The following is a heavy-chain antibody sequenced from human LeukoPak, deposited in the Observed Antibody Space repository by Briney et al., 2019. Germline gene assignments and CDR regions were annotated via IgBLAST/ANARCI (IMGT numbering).Heavy chain of an antibody. CDR2: VYDTGSS. D-gene: IGHD3-10*02. J-gene: IGHJ6*03. Sequence: SETLSLTCAVSGGSIDNYYWSWIRLSAGKGLEWIGRVYDTGSSNYNPSFKSRVAMSVDKSSNQFSLRLTSVTVADTAVYYCARGLKAMFIFGSSYNYYMDVWSNGTTVIVSS. V-gene: IGHV4-4*07. CDR1: GGSIDNYY. CDR3: ARGLKAMFIFGSSYNYYMDV.